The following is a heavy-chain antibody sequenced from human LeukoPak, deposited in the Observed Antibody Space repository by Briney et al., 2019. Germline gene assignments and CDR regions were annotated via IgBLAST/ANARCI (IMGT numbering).Heavy chain of an antibody. CDR2: IKQDGSEK. V-gene: IGHV3-7*01. D-gene: IGHD5-12*01. CDR3: ARLLVPTIIGVPNWFDP. Sequence: GGSLRLSCAASEFSFSSYWMSWVRQAPGKGLEWVANIKQDGSEKHYVDSVKGRFTISRDNAKDSLYLQLNSLRAEDTAVYYCARLLVPTIIGVPNWFDPWGQGTLVTVSS. J-gene: IGHJ5*02. CDR1: EFSFSSYW.